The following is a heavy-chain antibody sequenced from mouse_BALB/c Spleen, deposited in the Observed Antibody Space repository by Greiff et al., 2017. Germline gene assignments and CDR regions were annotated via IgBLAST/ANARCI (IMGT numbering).Heavy chain of an antibody. V-gene: IGHV5-17*02. CDR1: GFTFSSFG. CDR2: ISSGSSTI. CDR3: ARELAWFAY. Sequence: EVKLVESGGGLVQPGGSRKLSCAASGFTFSSFGMHWVRQAPEKGLEWVAYISSGSSTIYYADTVKGRFTISRDNPKNTLFLQMTSLRSEDTAMYYCARELAWFAYWGQGTLVTVSA. J-gene: IGHJ3*01. D-gene: IGHD4-1*01.